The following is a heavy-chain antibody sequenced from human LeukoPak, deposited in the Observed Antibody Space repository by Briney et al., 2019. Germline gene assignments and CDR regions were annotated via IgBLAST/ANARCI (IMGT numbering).Heavy chain of an antibody. V-gene: IGHV3-7*01. CDR3: VRDTSGPDY. CDR2: IKADATEK. J-gene: IGHJ4*02. Sequence: GGSLRLSCAASGFTFSSHWMSWVRQAPGKGLEWVANIKADATEKYYLDSVKGRFTISRDNAKNSLHLQMNSLRAEDTAVYYCVRDTSGPDYWGQGTMVTVSS. CDR1: GFTFSSHW. D-gene: IGHD5-12*01.